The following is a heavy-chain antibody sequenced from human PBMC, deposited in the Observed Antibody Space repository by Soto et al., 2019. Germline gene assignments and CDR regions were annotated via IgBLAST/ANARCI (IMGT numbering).Heavy chain of an antibody. CDR2: IYHSGST. CDR1: GGSISSGGYS. J-gene: IGHJ6*02. D-gene: IGHD3-22*01. Sequence: SETLSLTCAVSGGSISSGGYSWSWIRQPPGKGLEWIGYIYHSGSTYYNPSLKSRVTISVDRSKNQFSLKLSSVTAADTAVYYCARGVHYHDSSGYLTGWGQGPTVTVSS. V-gene: IGHV4-30-2*01. CDR3: ARGVHYHDSSGYLTG.